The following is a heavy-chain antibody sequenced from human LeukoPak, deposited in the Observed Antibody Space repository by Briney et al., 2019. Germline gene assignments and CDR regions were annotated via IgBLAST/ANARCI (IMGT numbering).Heavy chain of an antibody. CDR2: ISYDGSNK. V-gene: IGHV3-30*03. D-gene: IGHD5-18*01. J-gene: IGHJ4*02. CDR1: GFTFSNYG. CDR3: ARVYSYGYRRERFFDY. Sequence: GGSLRLSCAASGFTFSNYGMHWVRQAPGKGLEWVRLISYDGSNKYYADSVKGRFTISRDNSENTLYLQMNSLRAEDTAVYYCARVYSYGYRRERFFDYWGQGTLVTVSS.